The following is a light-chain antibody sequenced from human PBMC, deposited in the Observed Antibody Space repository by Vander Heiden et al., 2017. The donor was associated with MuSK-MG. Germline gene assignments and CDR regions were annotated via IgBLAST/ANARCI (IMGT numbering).Light chain of an antibody. Sequence: DIVLTQSPDSLSVSPGERATINCKSSQSALYSSNNKNYLAWYQQKPGQPPKVLICWASTREAGVPDRFSGSRSGTDFTLTISSLQAEDVAVYYCQQDDSTPQTFGQGTKVEIK. J-gene: IGKJ1*01. CDR1: QSALYSSNNKNY. CDR2: WAS. V-gene: IGKV4-1*01. CDR3: QQDDSTPQT.